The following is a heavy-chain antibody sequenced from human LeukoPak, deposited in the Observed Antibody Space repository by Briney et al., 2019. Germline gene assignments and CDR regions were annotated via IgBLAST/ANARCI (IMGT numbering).Heavy chain of an antibody. V-gene: IGHV4-59*01. J-gene: IGHJ2*01. D-gene: IGHD4-17*01. CDR2: IYYSGST. CDR3: ARGVHGDYRWYFDL. Sequence: SSETLSLTCTVSGGSISSYYWSWIRQPPGKGLEWIGYIYYSGSTNYNPSLKSRVTISVDTSKNQFSLKLSSVTAADTAVYYCARGVHGDYRWYFDLWGRGTLVTVSS. CDR1: GGSISSYY.